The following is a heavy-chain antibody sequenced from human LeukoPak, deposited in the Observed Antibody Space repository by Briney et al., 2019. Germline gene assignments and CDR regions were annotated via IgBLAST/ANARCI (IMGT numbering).Heavy chain of an antibody. J-gene: IGHJ6*03. D-gene: IGHD2-2*01. CDR1: GYTFTRYG. Sequence: ASVKVSCKASGYTFTRYGISWVRQAPGQGLEWMGWISVYSGNTNYAQKLQGRVTMTTDTSTSTAYMELSRLRSDDTAVYYCAREVVPAATYMDVWGKGTTVTISS. CDR3: AREVVPAATYMDV. V-gene: IGHV1-18*01. CDR2: ISVYSGNT.